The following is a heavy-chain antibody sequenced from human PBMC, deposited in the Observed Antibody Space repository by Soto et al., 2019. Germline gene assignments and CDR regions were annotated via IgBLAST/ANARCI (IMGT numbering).Heavy chain of an antibody. CDR1: GGSISSSNW. V-gene: IGHV4-4*02. D-gene: IGHD4-17*01. CDR2: IYHSGTT. J-gene: IGHJ3*02. CDR3: ARFMTTVTNLAFDI. Sequence: QVQLQESGPGLVKPSGTLSLTCAVSGGSISSSNWWSLVRQPPGKGLEWIGEIYHSGTTNYNPSLKSRVTISVDKSKNQFSLKLSSVPAAGTAVYYCARFMTTVTNLAFDIWGQGTMVTVSS.